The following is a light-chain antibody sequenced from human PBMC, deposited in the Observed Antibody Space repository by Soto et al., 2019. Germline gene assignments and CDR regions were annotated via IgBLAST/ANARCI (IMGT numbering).Light chain of an antibody. J-gene: IGLJ1*01. Sequence: QSALTQPASVSESPGQSITISCTGTTSDVGTYDYVSWYQHQPGKAPKVMIYEVSNRPSGVSDRFSGSKSGNTASLTISGLQAEDEADYYCSSYVGATTRVFGTGTKVTVL. V-gene: IGLV2-14*01. CDR3: SSYVGATTRV. CDR2: EVS. CDR1: TSDVGTYDY.